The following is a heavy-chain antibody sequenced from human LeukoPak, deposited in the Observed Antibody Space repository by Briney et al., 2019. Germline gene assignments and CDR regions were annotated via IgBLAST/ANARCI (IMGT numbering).Heavy chain of an antibody. CDR3: ARAPRPFDNSDYYFDY. J-gene: IGHJ4*02. D-gene: IGHD3-22*01. CDR1: GVTVNYNF. CDR2: IYSDSSA. Sequence: GGSLRLYCAASGVTVNYNFMSWVRQAPGEGLEWVSVIYSDSSADYADSVKGRFTISRDDAQNTLYLQMNSLRAGDTAVYYCARAPRPFDNSDYYFDYWGQGSLVTVSS. V-gene: IGHV3-53*01.